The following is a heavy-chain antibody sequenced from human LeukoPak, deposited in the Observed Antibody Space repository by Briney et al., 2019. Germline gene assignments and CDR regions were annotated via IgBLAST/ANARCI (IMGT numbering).Heavy chain of an antibody. J-gene: IGHJ4*02. V-gene: IGHV3-20*04. CDR3: GRGHYGVDY. D-gene: IGHD4-17*01. CDR1: GFTFDDYG. CDR2: INWNGGST. Sequence: SGGSLRLSCVASGFTFDDYGMSWLRQAPGKGLEWVSGINWNGGSTGYADSVKGRFTMSRDNAKSSLYLQMNSLRAEDTAVYYCGRGHYGVDYWGQGTLVTVSS.